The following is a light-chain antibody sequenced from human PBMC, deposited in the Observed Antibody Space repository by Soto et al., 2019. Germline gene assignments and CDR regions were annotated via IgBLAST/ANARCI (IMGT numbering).Light chain of an antibody. CDR1: ADVSSSY. V-gene: IGKV3D-20*01. CDR2: DAS. CDR3: QQYYNWPRT. Sequence: EIVLTQSPATLSFSPGERATLSCGASADVSSSYVAWYQQKSGLAPRLLIHDASSRATGIPDRFSGSGSGTEFTLTINSLQAEDCAVYYCQQYYNWPRTFGQGTRLEIK. J-gene: IGKJ5*01.